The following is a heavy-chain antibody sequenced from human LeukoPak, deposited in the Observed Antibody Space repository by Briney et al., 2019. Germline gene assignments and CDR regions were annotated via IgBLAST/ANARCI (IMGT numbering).Heavy chain of an antibody. J-gene: IGHJ4*02. CDR2: LYYSGNT. CDR3: ARESGYERIYYFDY. Sequence: PSETLSLTCTVSGASINSRGYYWGWFRQPPGKGLEWIGSLYYSGNTYYTPSLKSRVTFSLDTPKNQFSLRLTSVTAADTAVYYCARESGYERIYYFDYWGQGTLVTASS. CDR1: GASINSRGYY. D-gene: IGHD5-12*01. V-gene: IGHV4-39*07.